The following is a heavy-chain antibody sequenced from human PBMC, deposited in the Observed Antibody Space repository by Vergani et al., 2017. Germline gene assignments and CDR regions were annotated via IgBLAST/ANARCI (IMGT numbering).Heavy chain of an antibody. J-gene: IGHJ4*02. CDR1: GFTFSSYG. D-gene: IGHD3-10*01. CDR3: AKTMVRGVIIPLTALYFDY. V-gene: IGHV3-30*18. CDR2: ISYDGSNK. Sequence: QVQLVESGGGVVQPGRSLRLSCAASGFTFSSYGMHWVRQAPGKGLEWVAVISYDGSNKYYADSVKGRFTISRDNSKNTLYLQMNSLRAEDTAVYYCAKTMVRGVIIPLTALYFDYWGQGTLVTVSS.